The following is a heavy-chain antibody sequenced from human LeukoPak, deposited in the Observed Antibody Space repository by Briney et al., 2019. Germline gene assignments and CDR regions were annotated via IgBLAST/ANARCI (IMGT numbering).Heavy chain of an antibody. CDR2: IYSGGST. J-gene: IGHJ6*02. D-gene: IGHD3-9*01. V-gene: IGHV3-53*05. CDR3: AKDTPDYDILTGPKLRLNQGGMDV. CDR1: GFTVSSNY. Sequence: GGSLRLSCAASGFTVSSNYMSWVRQAPGKGLEWVSVIYSGGSTYYADSVKGRFTISRDNSKNTLYLQMNSLRAEDTAVYYCAKDTPDYDILTGPKLRLNQGGMDVWGQGTTVTVSS.